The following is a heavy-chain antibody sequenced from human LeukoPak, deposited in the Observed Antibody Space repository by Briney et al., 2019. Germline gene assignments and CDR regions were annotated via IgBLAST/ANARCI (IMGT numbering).Heavy chain of an antibody. J-gene: IGHJ4*02. CDR2: IYTSGST. D-gene: IGHD5-12*01. V-gene: IGHV4-61*02. CDR1: GGSISSGSYY. Sequence: SETLSLTCTVPGGSISSGSYYWSWSRQPTGKGLEWIGRIYTSGSTNYNPSLKSRVTISVDTSKNQFSLKLSSVTAADTAVYYCARAFSGYVSDYWGQGTLVTVSS. CDR3: ARAFSGYVSDY.